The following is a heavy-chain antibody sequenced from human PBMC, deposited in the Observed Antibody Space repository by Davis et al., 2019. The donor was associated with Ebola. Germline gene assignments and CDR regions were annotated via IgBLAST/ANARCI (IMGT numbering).Heavy chain of an antibody. Sequence: GESLKISCAASGFTFSSYAMTWVRQAPGKGLEWVSGISSSGTTTYYVDSVKGRFTMSRDNSKNTLYLQMNSLRAEDTAAYYCASVGGGWGQGTLVTVSS. CDR2: ISSSGTTT. D-gene: IGHD4-23*01. J-gene: IGHJ4*02. CDR3: ASVGGG. V-gene: IGHV3-23*01. CDR1: GFTFSSYA.